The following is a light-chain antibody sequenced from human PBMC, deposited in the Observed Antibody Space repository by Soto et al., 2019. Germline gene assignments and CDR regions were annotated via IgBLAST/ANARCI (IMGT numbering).Light chain of an antibody. J-gene: IGLJ1*01. CDR3: CSYAGSYTLYV. V-gene: IGLV2-11*01. CDR1: SSDVGGYNY. CDR2: DVS. Sequence: QSLLTQPRSVSGSPGQSVTISCTGTSSDVGGYNYVSWYQQHPGKAPKLMIYDVSKRPSGVPDRFSGSKSGNTASLTISGLQAEDEADYYCCSYAGSYTLYVFGTGTKVTV.